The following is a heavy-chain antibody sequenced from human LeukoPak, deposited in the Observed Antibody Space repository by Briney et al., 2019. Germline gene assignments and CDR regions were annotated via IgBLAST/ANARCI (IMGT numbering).Heavy chain of an antibody. CDR2: INHSGST. Sequence: PSETLSLTCAVYGGSFSGYYWSWIRQPPGKGLEWIGEINHSGSTNYNPSLKSRVTISVDTSKNQFSLKLSSVTAADTAVYYCARDRYYYDSSGYLTNWYFDLWGRGTLVTVSS. V-gene: IGHV4-34*01. J-gene: IGHJ2*01. CDR1: GGSFSGYY. CDR3: ARDRYYYDSSGYLTNWYFDL. D-gene: IGHD3-22*01.